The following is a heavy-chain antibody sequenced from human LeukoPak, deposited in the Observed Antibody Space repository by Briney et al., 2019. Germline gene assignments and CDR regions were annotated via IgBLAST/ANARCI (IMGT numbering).Heavy chain of an antibody. Sequence: TGGSLRLSCAASGFTFSSYAMHWVRQAPGKGLEWVAVISYDGSNKYYADSVKGRFTISRDNSKNTMDPQMNSLRAEETAVYYCAKDKDYAGHGYSYLDYWGQGTLVTVSS. CDR2: ISYDGSNK. V-gene: IGHV3-30-3*01. D-gene: IGHD4-23*01. CDR1: GFTFSSYA. CDR3: AKDKDYAGHGYSYLDY. J-gene: IGHJ4*02.